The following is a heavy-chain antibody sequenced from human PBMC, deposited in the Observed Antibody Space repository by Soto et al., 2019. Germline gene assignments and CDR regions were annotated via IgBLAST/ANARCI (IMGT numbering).Heavy chain of an antibody. J-gene: IGHJ3*02. Sequence: GGSLRLSCTASGFTFGDYAMSWVRQAPGKGLEWVGFIRSKAYGGTTEYAASVKGRFTISRDDSKSIAYLQMNSLKTEDTAVYYCTRVLRYCTNGVCYDAFDIWGQGTMVTVSS. CDR2: IRSKAYGGTT. CDR1: GFTFGDYA. V-gene: IGHV3-49*04. CDR3: TRVLRYCTNGVCYDAFDI. D-gene: IGHD2-8*01.